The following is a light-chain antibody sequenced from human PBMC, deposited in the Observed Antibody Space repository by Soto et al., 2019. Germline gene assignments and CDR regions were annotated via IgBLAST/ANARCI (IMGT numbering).Light chain of an antibody. CDR1: QGIDNY. CDR2: LAS. J-gene: IGKJ4*01. Sequence: DIQMTQSPSSVSASVGDIVTISCRASQGIDNYLAWYQQKPGKAPKFLIYLASSLHTGVPSRFSGSGSGTDFTLTISSLQPEDFATYYCLQAKSFPLTFGGGTKVEIK. CDR3: LQAKSFPLT. V-gene: IGKV1-12*01.